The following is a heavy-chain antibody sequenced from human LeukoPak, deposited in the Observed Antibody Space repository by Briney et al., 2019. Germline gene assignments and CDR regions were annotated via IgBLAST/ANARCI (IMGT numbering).Heavy chain of an antibody. V-gene: IGHV4-34*01. Sequence: PSETLSLTCAVYGGSFSGYYWSWIRQPPGKGLEWIGEINHSGSTNYNPSLKSRVTISVDTSKNQFSLKLSSVTAADTAVYYCARQAHSYGDPPDCWGQGTLVTVSS. J-gene: IGHJ4*02. CDR2: INHSGST. D-gene: IGHD5-18*01. CDR1: GGSFSGYY. CDR3: ARQAHSYGDPPDC.